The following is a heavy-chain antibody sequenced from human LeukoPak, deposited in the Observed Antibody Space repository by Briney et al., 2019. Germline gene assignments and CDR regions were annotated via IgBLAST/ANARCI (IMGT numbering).Heavy chain of an antibody. CDR2: IYYSGST. V-gene: IGHV4-59*01. CDR1: GGSISSYY. D-gene: IGHD3-16*01. Sequence: SETLSLTCIVSGGSISSYYWSWIRQPPGKGLEWIGYIYYSGSTNYNPSLKSRVTISLDTSKNQFSLKLSSVTAADTAVYYCARDGAHKNHYYSYYYMDVWGKGTTVTVSS. J-gene: IGHJ6*03. CDR3: ARDGAHKNHYYSYYYMDV.